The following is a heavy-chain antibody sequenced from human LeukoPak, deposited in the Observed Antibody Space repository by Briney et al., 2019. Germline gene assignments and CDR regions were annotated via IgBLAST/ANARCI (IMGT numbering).Heavy chain of an antibody. D-gene: IGHD1-26*01. CDR3: AKPGVSGSYAFDY. J-gene: IGHJ4*02. CDR1: GFTFSSYA. CDR2: ISGSGGST. Sequence: GGSLRLSCAASGFTFSSYAMSWVRQTPGKGLEWVSAISGSGGSTYYADSVKGRFTISRDNSKNTLYLRMNSLRAEDTAVYYCAKPGVSGSYAFDYWGQGTLVTVSS. V-gene: IGHV3-23*01.